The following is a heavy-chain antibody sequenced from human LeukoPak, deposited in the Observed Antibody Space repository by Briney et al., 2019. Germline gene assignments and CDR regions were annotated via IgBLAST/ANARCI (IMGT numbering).Heavy chain of an antibody. CDR3: AKAENTGWYNIDY. J-gene: IGHJ4*02. CDR1: GFTFNSFA. V-gene: IGHV3-30*18. CDR2: TSSDGLNN. D-gene: IGHD6-19*01. Sequence: TGGSLRLSCAASGFTFNSFAIHWVRQAPGKGLEWVAVTSSDGLNNHYVDSVKGRFTISRDNSKKTLYLQMNSLRIEDTAVYYCAKAENTGWYNIDYWGQGTLVSVSS.